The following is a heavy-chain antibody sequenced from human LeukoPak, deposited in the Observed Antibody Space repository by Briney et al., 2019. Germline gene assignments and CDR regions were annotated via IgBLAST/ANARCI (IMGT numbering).Heavy chain of an antibody. CDR1: GFTFSSYG. CDR3: ARHGDTCFDH. CDR2: IRYDGGNK. Sequence: GGSLRLSCAASGFTFSSYGMHWVRQAPGKGLEWVAFIRYDGGNKYYADSVKGRFTISRDNAKNSLYLQMSSLRADDTAIYYCARHGDTCFDHWGQGTLVTVSS. D-gene: IGHD4-17*01. J-gene: IGHJ4*02. V-gene: IGHV3-30*02.